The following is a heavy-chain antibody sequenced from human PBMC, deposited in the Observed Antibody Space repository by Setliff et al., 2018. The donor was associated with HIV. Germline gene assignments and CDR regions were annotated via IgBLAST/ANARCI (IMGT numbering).Heavy chain of an antibody. CDR3: AREHLYYNFWSGSHGSPDFNY. V-gene: IGHV4-4*07. Sequence: PSETLSLTCAVYGGSFSDNYWSWIRQSAGKGLEWIGRIHTSGDSDFNPSLKSRVTMSVDTSKNQISLKVNSVTAADTALYFCAREHLYYNFWSGSHGSPDFNYWGQGTLVTVSS. J-gene: IGHJ4*02. D-gene: IGHD3-3*01. CDR1: GGSFSDNY. CDR2: IHTSGDS.